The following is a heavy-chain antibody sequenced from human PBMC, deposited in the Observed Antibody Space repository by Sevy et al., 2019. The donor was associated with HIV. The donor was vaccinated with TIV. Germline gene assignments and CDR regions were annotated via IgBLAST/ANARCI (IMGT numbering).Heavy chain of an antibody. Sequence: ASVKVSCKASGYTFTSYDINWVRQATGQGLEWMGWINPNSGNTGYAQKFQGRVTMTRNTSIRTAYMELSSLRSEDTAVYYCARMDLKVKNGSVAFDIWGQGTMVTVSS. V-gene: IGHV1-8*01. J-gene: IGHJ3*02. CDR3: ARMDLKVKNGSVAFDI. CDR2: INPNSGNT. CDR1: GYTFTSYD. D-gene: IGHD1-26*01.